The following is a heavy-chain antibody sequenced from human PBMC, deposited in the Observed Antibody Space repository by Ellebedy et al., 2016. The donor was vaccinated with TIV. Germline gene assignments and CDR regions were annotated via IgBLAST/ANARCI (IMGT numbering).Heavy chain of an antibody. Sequence: MPSETLSLTCTVSGYSISRGYYSGWLRQPPGKGLEWIGNIYHSGTTYYNPSLKNRVTISVDTSKNQFSLKLSSVTAADTAVYYCARVVRGYSYGGKAPYFDYWGQGTLVTVSS. CDR2: IYHSGTT. CDR1: GYSISRGYY. D-gene: IGHD5-18*01. J-gene: IGHJ4*02. CDR3: ARVVRGYSYGGKAPYFDY. V-gene: IGHV4-38-2*02.